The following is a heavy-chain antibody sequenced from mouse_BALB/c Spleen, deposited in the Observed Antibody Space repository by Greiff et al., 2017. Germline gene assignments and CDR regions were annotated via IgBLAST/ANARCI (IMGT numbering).Heavy chain of an antibody. D-gene: IGHD3-3*01. J-gene: IGHJ4*01. CDR2: ISSGGSFT. V-gene: IGHV5-9-3*01. CDR3: ASLRDYYAMDY. CDR1: GFTFSSYA. Sequence: EVKVVESGGGLVKPGGSLKLSCAASGFTFSSYAMSWVRQTPEKRLEWVATISSGGSFTYYPDSVKGRFTISRDNAKNTLYLQMSSLRSEDTAMYYCASLRDYYAMDYWGQGTSVTVSS.